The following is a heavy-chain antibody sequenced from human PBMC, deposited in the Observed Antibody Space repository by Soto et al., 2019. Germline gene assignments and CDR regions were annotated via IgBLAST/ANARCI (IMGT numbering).Heavy chain of an antibody. CDR2: IYWDDDK. CDR3: AHSLYYYGSGSYPFDY. D-gene: IGHD3-10*01. CDR1: GFSLSTSGVG. J-gene: IGHJ4*02. Sequence: QITLKESGPTLVKPTQTLTLTCTFSGFSLSTSGVGVGWIRQPPGKALEWLALIYWDDDKRYSPSLKSRLTITKDTSKNQVVLRMTNMDPVDTGTYYCAHSLYYYGSGSYPFDYWGQGTLVTVSS. V-gene: IGHV2-5*02.